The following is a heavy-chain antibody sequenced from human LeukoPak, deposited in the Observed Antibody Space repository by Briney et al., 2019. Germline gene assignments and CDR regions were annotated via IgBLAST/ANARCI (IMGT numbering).Heavy chain of an antibody. J-gene: IGHJ2*01. V-gene: IGHV4-4*02. D-gene: IGHD6-25*01. Sequence: SETLSLTCAVSGGPIGSINGWSWFGHPPGKGREWIGEIWHSGITNDNPSLKSRVTMSLDKSKNQFSLRLSSVTAADTAVYYCATKGPANWYFDLWGRGTLVTVSS. CDR3: ATKGPANWYFDL. CDR1: GGPIGSING. CDR2: IWHSGIT.